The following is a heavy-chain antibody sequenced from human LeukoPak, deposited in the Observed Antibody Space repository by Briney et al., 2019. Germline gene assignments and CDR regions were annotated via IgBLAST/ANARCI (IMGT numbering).Heavy chain of an antibody. J-gene: IGHJ6*03. V-gene: IGHV1-69*05. CDR1: GGAFSSYA. CDR2: IIPIFGTA. D-gene: IGHD2-2*01. CDR3: AVRERDIVVVPAAIRSARAGGGYYYMDV. Sequence: GASVKVSCKASGGAFSSYAISWVRQAPGQGLEWMGGIIPIFGTANCAQKFQGRVTITTDESTSTAYMELSSLRSEDTAVYYCAVRERDIVVVPAAIRSARAGGGYYYMDVWGKGTTVTVSS.